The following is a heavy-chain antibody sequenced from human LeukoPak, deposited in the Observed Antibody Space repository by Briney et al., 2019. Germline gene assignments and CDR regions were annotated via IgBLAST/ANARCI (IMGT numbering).Heavy chain of an antibody. CDR2: ISAYKGNR. V-gene: IGHV1-18*01. D-gene: IGHD2-2*01. CDR3: ARDGLSVVGCFDY. CDR1: RYTFTSYG. J-gene: IGHJ4*02. Sequence: GASVKDSCKASRYTFTSYGISWVRPAPGQGLEWMGWISAYKGNRNYAQKLQGRVTMTTDTSTSTAYMELRSLRSDDAAVYDCARDGLSVVGCFDYWGQGTLVSVSS.